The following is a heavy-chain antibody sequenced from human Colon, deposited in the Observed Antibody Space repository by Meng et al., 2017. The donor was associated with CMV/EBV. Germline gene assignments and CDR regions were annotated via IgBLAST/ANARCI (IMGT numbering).Heavy chain of an antibody. CDR2: INKDGGSI. CDR1: GCTFRSYW. V-gene: IGHV3-74*01. J-gene: IGHJ4*02. D-gene: IGHD2-2*01. CDR3: ARDVFDTSSYDY. Sequence: GESLKISCTASGCTFRSYWMHWVRQAPGKGLVWVSRINKDGGSITYADFVEGRFTISRDNAKNTLYLQMNSLRVEDTAVYYCARDVFDTSSYDYWGQGALVTVSS.